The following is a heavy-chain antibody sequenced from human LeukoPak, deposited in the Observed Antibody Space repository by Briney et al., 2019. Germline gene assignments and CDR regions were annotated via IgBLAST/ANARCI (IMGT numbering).Heavy chain of an antibody. Sequence: PEGSLRLSCAASGFTVSSNYMTWVRQAPGKGLEWVSLIHRGGSTYYADSVKGRFTISRDNSKNTVDLQMNNLRTEDTAVYYCARSGAEWLQFYCDYWGQGTLVTVSS. CDR1: GFTVSSNY. V-gene: IGHV3-66*01. J-gene: IGHJ4*02. CDR2: IHRGGST. D-gene: IGHD5-24*01. CDR3: ARSGAEWLQFYCDY.